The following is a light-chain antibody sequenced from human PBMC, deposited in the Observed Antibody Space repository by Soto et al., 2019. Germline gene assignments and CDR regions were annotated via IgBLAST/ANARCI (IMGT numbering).Light chain of an antibody. V-gene: IGLV3-9*01. CDR1: NIGSKN. CDR2: RDS. CDR3: QVWDSSTAW. J-gene: IGLJ3*02. Sequence: SSELTQPLSVSVALGQTARITCGGNNIGSKNVHWYQQKPGQAPVLVIYRDSNRPSGIPERFSGSNSGNTATLTISRAQAGDEADYYCQVWDSSTAWFGGGTKVTVL.